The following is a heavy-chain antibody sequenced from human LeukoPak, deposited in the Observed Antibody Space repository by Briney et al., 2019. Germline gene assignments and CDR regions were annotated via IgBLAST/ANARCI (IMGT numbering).Heavy chain of an antibody. CDR3: GKEGGA. D-gene: IGHD3-16*01. CDR2: IGGRGGST. J-gene: IGHJ5*02. V-gene: IGHV3-23*01. CDR1: EFRFSDFT. Sequence: GGSLRLSCAASEFRFSDFTMTWVRQAPGKGPEWVSAIGGRGGSTYYADSPGGRFTISRDNSKDMVYLQMNSLKVEDTATYYCGKEGGAWGQGTKVTVSS.